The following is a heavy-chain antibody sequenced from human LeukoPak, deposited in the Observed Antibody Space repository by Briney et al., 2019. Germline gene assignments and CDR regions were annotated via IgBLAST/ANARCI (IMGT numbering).Heavy chain of an antibody. CDR1: GFTFSSFW. CDR3: ARVGYSGYDSRPVFNY. Sequence: GGSLRLSCAASGFTFSSFWMTWVRQAPGKGLEWVANIKEDGSQKYYVDSVKGRFTISRDNAKNSLFLQTNSLRVDDTAVYYCARVGYSGYDSRPVFNYWGQGTLVTVSS. D-gene: IGHD5-12*01. V-gene: IGHV3-7*03. J-gene: IGHJ4*02. CDR2: IKEDGSQK.